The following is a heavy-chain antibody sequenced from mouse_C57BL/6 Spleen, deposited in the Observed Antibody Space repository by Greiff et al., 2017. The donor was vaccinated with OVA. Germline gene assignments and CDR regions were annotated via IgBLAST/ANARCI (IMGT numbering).Heavy chain of an antibody. CDR1: GYAFSSSW. CDR2: IYPGDGDT. V-gene: IGHV1-82*01. Sequence: VQLQESGPELVKPGASVKISCKASGYAFSSSWMNWVKQRPGKGLEWIGRIYPGDGDTNYNGKFKGKATLTADKSSSTAYMQLSSLTSEDSAVYFCARLGDGGAYWGQGTLVTVSA. D-gene: IGHD3-3*01. CDR3: ARLGDGGAY. J-gene: IGHJ3*01.